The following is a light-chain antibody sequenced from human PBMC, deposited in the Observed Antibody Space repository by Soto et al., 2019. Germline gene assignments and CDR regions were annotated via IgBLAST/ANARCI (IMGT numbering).Light chain of an antibody. Sequence: EIVLTQSPVTLSLSPGERATLSCMAGQSVSTYLAWYQQKPGRAPRLLIYDASSRATGIPARFSGSGSGTDFTLTISSLEPEDFAVYYCQQRSNWPSTFGGGTKVEIK. V-gene: IGKV3-11*01. J-gene: IGKJ4*01. CDR2: DAS. CDR1: QSVSTY. CDR3: QQRSNWPST.